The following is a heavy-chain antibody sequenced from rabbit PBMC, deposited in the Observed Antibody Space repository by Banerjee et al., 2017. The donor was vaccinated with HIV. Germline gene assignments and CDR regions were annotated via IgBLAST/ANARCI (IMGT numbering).Heavy chain of an antibody. Sequence: QSLEESGGDLVKPGASLTLTCTASAFSISSAYWIYWVRQAPGKGLEWIACIYAGSTGTTYYASWVNGRFTISKTSSTTVTLQMTSLTAADTATYFCARDLAGVIGWNFNLWGPGTLVTVS. J-gene: IGHJ4*01. CDR1: AFSISSAYW. CDR3: ARDLAGVIGWNFNL. V-gene: IGHV1S40*01. CDR2: IYAGSTGTT. D-gene: IGHD4-1*01.